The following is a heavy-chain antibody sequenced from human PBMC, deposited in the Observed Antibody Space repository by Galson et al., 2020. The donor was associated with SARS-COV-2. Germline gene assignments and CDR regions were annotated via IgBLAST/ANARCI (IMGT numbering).Heavy chain of an antibody. CDR3: AIDYDLSTGYYGYYFDS. Sequence: GGSLRLSCTGSGFTFADYVMSWVRQTPEKGLEWIGFVRSKSHGETTQYAASVNGRFSISGDDSKRIAYLQMNSLKSEDTAMYYCAIDYDLSTGYYGYYFDSWGQGTLVTVSS. CDR2: VRSKSHGETT. J-gene: IGHJ4*02. D-gene: IGHD3-9*01. V-gene: IGHV3-49*04. CDR1: GFTFADYV.